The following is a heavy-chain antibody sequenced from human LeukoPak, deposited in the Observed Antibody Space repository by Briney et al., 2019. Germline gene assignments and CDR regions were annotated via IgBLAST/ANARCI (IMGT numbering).Heavy chain of an antibody. CDR3: AKEGETSVMVSR. V-gene: IGHV3-23*01. CDR2: ISRSGPT. Sequence: TGGSLRLSCAASGFTFSGYDMQWVRQAPGKGLEWVSGISRSGPTYYRDSVRGRFTISRDNSKDTLYLQMDSLRAEDTAVYYCAKEGETSVMVSRWGQGTLVTVSS. J-gene: IGHJ4*02. D-gene: IGHD5-18*01. CDR1: GFTFSGYD.